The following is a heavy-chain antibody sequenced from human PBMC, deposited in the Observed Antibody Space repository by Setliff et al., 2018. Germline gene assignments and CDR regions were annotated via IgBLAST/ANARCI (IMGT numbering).Heavy chain of an antibody. J-gene: IGHJ4*02. CDR1: GYSFRLYA. CDR3: ARGCCDGIGCPAPLYYFDS. CDR2: MNIDNGKT. Sequence: ASVKVSCKASGYSFRLYAIHWLRQAPGQRFEWMGWMNIDNGKTEFSQDFQDRVTFTRDTSADIAYMDLSGLRSDDMAVYYCARGCCDGIGCPAPLYYFDSWGQGTLVTVSS. V-gene: IGHV1-3*03. D-gene: IGHD2-21*01.